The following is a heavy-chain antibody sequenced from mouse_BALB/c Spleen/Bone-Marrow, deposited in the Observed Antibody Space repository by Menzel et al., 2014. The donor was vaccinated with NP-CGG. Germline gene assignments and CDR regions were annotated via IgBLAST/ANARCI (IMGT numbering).Heavy chain of an antibody. CDR3: VRRVQLDY. CDR2: ISSGGSYT. J-gene: IGHJ2*01. CDR1: GFAFSSYD. Sequence: EAMLVESGGGLVKPGGSLKLSCAASGFAFSSYDMSWVRQTPEKRLEWVATISSGGSYTYYPDSVKGRFTISRDNARNTLYLQMSSLRSEDTALYYCVRRVQLDYWGQGTTLTVSS. V-gene: IGHV5-9*02.